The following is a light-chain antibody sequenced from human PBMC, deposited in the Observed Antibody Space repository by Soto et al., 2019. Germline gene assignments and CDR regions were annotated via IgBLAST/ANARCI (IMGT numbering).Light chain of an antibody. CDR1: QSISSY. V-gene: IGKV1-39*01. J-gene: IGKJ2*01. Sequence: DIQMTQSPSSLSASVGDRVTITCRASQSISSYLNWYQQKPWKAPKLLIYAASSLQSGVPSRFSGSGSGTDFTLTISRLQPEDFATYSCQQRYSTPNTLGQGTKLEIK. CDR3: QQRYSTPNT. CDR2: AAS.